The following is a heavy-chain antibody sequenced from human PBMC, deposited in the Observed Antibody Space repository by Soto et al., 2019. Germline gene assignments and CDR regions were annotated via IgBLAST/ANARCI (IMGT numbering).Heavy chain of an antibody. Sequence: PGGSLRLSCAASGFTFSSYGMHWVRQAPGKGLEWVAVIWYDGSNKYYADSVKGRFTISRDNSKNTLYLQMNSLRAEDTAVYYCARAGGSSAWGAAMVLFDYWGQGTLVTVSS. J-gene: IGHJ4*02. D-gene: IGHD5-18*01. CDR1: GFTFSSYG. CDR2: IWYDGSNK. CDR3: ARAGGSSAWGAAMVLFDY. V-gene: IGHV3-33*01.